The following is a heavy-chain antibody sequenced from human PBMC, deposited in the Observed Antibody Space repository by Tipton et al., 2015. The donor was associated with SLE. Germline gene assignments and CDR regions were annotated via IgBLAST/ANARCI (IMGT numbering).Heavy chain of an antibody. CDR1: GGSISSHY. J-gene: IGHJ5*02. D-gene: IGHD2-15*01. CDR2: IYYSGST. Sequence: GLVKPSETLSLTCTVSGGSISSHYWSWIRQPPGKGLEWIGYIYYSGSTNYNPSLKSRVTISVDTSKNQFSLKLSSVTAADTAVYYCARVGCWEAEAGSYYSNWFDPWGQGTLVTVSS. V-gene: IGHV4-59*11. CDR3: ARVGCWEAEAGSYYSNWFDP.